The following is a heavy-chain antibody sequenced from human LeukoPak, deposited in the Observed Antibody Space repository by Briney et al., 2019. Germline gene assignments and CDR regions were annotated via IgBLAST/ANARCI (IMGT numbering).Heavy chain of an antibody. D-gene: IGHD3-9*01. V-gene: IGHV3-23*01. J-gene: IGHJ4*02. CDR1: GVTFSSYA. CDR2: ISGSGGST. Sequence: GGSLRLSCAASGVTFSSYAMSWVRQAPGQGLEWVSAISGSGGSTYYADSVKGRFTISRDNPKNTLYLQMNSLRAEDTAVYYCAKRPGYDILTGPAGYWGQGTLVTVSS. CDR3: AKRPGYDILTGPAGY.